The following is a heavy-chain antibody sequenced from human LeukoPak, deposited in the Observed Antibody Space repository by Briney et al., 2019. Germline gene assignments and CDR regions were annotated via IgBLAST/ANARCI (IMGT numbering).Heavy chain of an antibody. CDR1: GFTFSSYA. J-gene: IGHJ4*02. CDR3: ARDVSRVAAGVDY. Sequence: QTGGSLRLSCAASGFTFSSYAIHWVRQAPGKGLEWVAVISYDGSNKYYADSVKGRFTISRDNSKNTLYLQMNSLRAEDTAVYYCARDVSRVAAGVDYWGQGTLVTVSS. D-gene: IGHD6-25*01. V-gene: IGHV3-30*04. CDR2: ISYDGSNK.